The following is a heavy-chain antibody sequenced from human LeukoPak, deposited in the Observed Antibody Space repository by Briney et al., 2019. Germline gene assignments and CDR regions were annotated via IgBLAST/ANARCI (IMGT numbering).Heavy chain of an antibody. CDR3: AVKGGTPGRFDY. CDR1: GFTFSIYD. D-gene: IGHD1-26*01. V-gene: IGHV3-23*01. J-gene: IGHJ4*02. Sequence: GGSLRLSCAASGFTFSIYDMSWVRQAPGKGLEWVSAISGRDGGTYYADSVKGRFTISRDNSKSTLYLQMNCLRAEDTAVYYCAVKGGTPGRFDYWGQGTLVTVSS. CDR2: ISGRDGGT.